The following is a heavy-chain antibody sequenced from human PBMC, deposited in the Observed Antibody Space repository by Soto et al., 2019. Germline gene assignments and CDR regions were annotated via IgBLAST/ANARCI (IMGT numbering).Heavy chain of an antibody. CDR3: AIDKYCGGTSRYYFDY. Sequence: SSVKVSCKASGGRFNNYAICLVRQDPGPALEWMGGIIPIFGTANYAQKFQGRVTITPDNTTSTAYMVLSSLSSEDKSVYYCAIDKYCGGTSRYYFDYWGQGTLGTVSS. CDR2: IIPIFGTA. V-gene: IGHV1-69*06. D-gene: IGHD2-2*01. J-gene: IGHJ4*01. CDR1: GGRFNNYA.